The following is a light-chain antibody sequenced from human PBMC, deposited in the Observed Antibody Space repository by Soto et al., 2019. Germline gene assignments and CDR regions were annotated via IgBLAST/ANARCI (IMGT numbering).Light chain of an antibody. J-gene: IGKJ1*01. CDR3: QQYNNWPWT. Sequence: EIVLTQSPTTLSLSPGERATLSCRASQSVSSYLAWYQQKPGKAPRLLIYDASNRATGIPARFSGSGSGTDFTLTISSLQSEDFAVYYCQQYNNWPWTFGQGTKVDIK. CDR2: DAS. CDR1: QSVSSY. V-gene: IGKV3-11*01.